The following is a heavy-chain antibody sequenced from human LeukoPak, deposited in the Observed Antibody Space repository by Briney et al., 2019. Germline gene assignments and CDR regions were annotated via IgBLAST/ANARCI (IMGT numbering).Heavy chain of an antibody. Sequence: GGSLRLSCAASGFIFKNFSMNWVRQAPGKGLEWVAYISSSGGTTYYADSVKGRFTISRDNAENSLHPQMNSLRVDDSALYYCARDGFCDFWGQGTLVTVSS. J-gene: IGHJ4*02. CDR1: GFIFKNFS. CDR3: ARDGFCDF. D-gene: IGHD3-3*01. V-gene: IGHV3-48*04. CDR2: ISSSGGTT.